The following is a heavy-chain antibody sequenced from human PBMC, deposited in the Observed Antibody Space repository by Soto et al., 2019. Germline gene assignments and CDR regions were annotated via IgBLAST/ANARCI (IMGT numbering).Heavy chain of an antibody. CDR2: IWYDGGNK. J-gene: IGHJ4*02. CDR1: GFTFNSYG. CDR3: ANPIESYGDSDY. Sequence: GGSLRLSCAASGFTFNSYGMHWVRQAPGKGLEWVAVIWYDGGNKYCADSVKGRFTISRDTSKNTLYLQMNSLRAEDTAVYYCANPIESYGDSDYWGQGTLVTVSS. V-gene: IGHV3-33*06. D-gene: IGHD4-17*01.